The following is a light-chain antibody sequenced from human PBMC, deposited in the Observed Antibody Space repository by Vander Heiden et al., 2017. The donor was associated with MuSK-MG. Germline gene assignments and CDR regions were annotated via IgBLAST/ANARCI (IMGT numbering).Light chain of an antibody. CDR1: TSNTRTNS. CDR3: GAWDSSLSAVV. J-gene: IGLJ2*01. V-gene: IGLV1-51*02. CDR2: EYN. Sequence: QSVFTPPPSLSAPPGQTFTISCSGSTSNTRTNSVSWYQPLPAPPPPLLIYEYNKRPSGIPDRFAGSKSGTSATLGITGLQTGDEADYYCGAWDSSLSAVVFGGGTKLTVL.